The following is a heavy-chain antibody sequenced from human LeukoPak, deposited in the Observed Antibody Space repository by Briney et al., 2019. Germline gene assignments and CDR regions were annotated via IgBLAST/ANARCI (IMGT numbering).Heavy chain of an antibody. CDR1: GGSISSYY. J-gene: IGHJ4*02. V-gene: IGHV4-59*01. CDR2: IYYSGST. D-gene: IGHD5-18*01. Sequence: SETLSLTCTVSGGSISSYYWSWIRQPPGKGLEWIGNIYYSGSTNYNPSLKSRVTISVDTSKNQFSLKLSSVTAADTAVYYCARVVNRGYSYGPYFDYWGQGTLVTVSS. CDR3: ARVVNRGYSYGPYFDY.